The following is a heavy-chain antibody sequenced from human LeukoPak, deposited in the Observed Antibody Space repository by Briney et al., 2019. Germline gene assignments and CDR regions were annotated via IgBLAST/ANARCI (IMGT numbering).Heavy chain of an antibody. V-gene: IGHV4-61*08. CDR2: IYFSGST. CDR3: ARHDYGDY. J-gene: IGHJ3*01. CDR1: GGSISSGGYY. Sequence: SQTLSLTCTVSGGSISSGGYYWSWIRQPPGKGLEWVGYIYFSGSTTYNPSLKSRVTISVDTSKNQFSLRLSSVTAADTAVYFCARHDYGDYWGQGTMVTVSS. D-gene: IGHD4-17*01.